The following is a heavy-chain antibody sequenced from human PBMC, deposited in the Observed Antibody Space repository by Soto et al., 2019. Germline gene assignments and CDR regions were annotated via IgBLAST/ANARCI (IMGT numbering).Heavy chain of an antibody. V-gene: IGHV4-34*01. CDR3: ARVLSPSGSYSRVDY. D-gene: IGHD3-10*01. CDR2: INHSGST. Sequence: QVQLQQWGAGLLKPSETLSLTCAVYGGSFSGYYWSWIRQPPGKGLEWIVEINHSGSTNYNPSLKSRVTISVATSKNQFSLKLSSVTAAATAVYYCARVLSPSGSYSRVDYWGQGTLVTVSS. CDR1: GGSFSGYY. J-gene: IGHJ4*02.